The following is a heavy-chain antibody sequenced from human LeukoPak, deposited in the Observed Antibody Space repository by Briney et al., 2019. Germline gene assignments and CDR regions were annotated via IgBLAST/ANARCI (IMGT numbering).Heavy chain of an antibody. D-gene: IGHD5-18*01. CDR2: IKQDGSEK. CDR3: ARDSDTAMVPFDY. Sequence: GGSLRLSCAASGFTFSSYWMSWVRQAPGKGLEWVANIKQDGSEKYYVDSVKGRFTISRDNAKNSLYLQMNSLRAEDTAVYYCARDSDTAMVPFDYWGQGTLVTVSS. V-gene: IGHV3-7*01. CDR1: GFTFSSYW. J-gene: IGHJ4*02.